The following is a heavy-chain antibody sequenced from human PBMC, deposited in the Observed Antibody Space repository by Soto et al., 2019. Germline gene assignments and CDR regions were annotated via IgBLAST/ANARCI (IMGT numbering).Heavy chain of an antibody. V-gene: IGHV1-69*01. J-gene: IGHJ1*01. CDR2: IVPLLGIT. D-gene: IGHD1-20*01. Sequence: QAQLLQSGAEVKKPGSSVKVSCKASGGTFSGYAISWVRHAPGQGLEWMGGIVPLLGITNYAQKFQGRITIAADESTGTAYMDLRSLRSEDTAVYYCARDPISITGTTSSEGFQHWGQGTLVSVSS. CDR1: GGTFSGYA. CDR3: ARDPISITGTTSSEGFQH.